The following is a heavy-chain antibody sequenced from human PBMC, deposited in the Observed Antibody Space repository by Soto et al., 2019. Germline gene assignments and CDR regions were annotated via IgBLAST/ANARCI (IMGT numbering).Heavy chain of an antibody. CDR2: INPNGGGT. CDR1: GYTFTSYS. V-gene: IGHV1-46*01. J-gene: IGHJ4*02. D-gene: IGHD2-15*01. Sequence: QVQLVQSGAEVKKPGASVKVSCKASGYTFTSYSLHWVRQAPGQGLEWMGTINPNGGGTSYAQKFQGRVTMTRDTSTGTIYMELSSLRSEDTAVYYCARVAVPPYWGQGTLVTVSS. CDR3: ARVAVPPY.